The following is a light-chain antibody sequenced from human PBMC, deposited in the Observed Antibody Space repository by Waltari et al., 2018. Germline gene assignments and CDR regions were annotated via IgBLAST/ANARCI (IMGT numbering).Light chain of an antibody. CDR1: DSDVGAYDF. J-gene: IGLJ1*01. V-gene: IGLV2-14*01. Sequence: QSALTQPASVSGSPGQSITISCSGTDSDVGAYDFVSWYPQHPGKAPTLISYEVQNRPAGSSNRFSASSAGNTASLTSSGLQSEDEADYYCSSYTTRSAPGVFVTGTRVTVL. CDR3: SSYTTRSAPGV. CDR2: EVQ.